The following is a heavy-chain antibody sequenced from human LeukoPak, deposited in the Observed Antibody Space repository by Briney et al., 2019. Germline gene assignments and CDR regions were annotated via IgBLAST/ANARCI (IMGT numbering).Heavy chain of an antibody. CDR3: ASAGSGVYFDG. V-gene: IGHV4-39*01. CDR1: GGSISSSSYY. Sequence: SETLSLTCTVSGGSISSSSYYWGWLRHPPGKGLEWISSICYSGSTYNNPSLRIRVTITIHTSKHQFSLKLSSMTAAASDFSYGASAGSGVYFDGWGQGTLVSV. D-gene: IGHD1-26*01. CDR2: ICYSGST. J-gene: IGHJ4*02.